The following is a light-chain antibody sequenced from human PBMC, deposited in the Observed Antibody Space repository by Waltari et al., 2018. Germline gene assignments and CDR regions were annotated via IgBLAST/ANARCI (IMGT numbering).Light chain of an antibody. Sequence: QSALTQPASVSGSPGQSVTLSCTGTSNDVGFSHSVSWYQDHPGQGPKVIIYDVSDRPSGVSARFSGSKSGNTASLTISGLQAEDEADYYCSSESSDKVVLFGGGTKVTVL. CDR3: SSESSDKVVL. CDR1: SNDVGFSHS. V-gene: IGLV2-14*03. J-gene: IGLJ3*02. CDR2: DVS.